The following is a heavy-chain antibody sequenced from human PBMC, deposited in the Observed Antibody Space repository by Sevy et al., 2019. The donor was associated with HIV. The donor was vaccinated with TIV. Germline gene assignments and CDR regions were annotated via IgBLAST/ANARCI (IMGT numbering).Heavy chain of an antibody. D-gene: IGHD3-9*01. Sequence: GGSLRLSCAASGFTFSSYSMNWVRQAPGKGLEWVSYISSSSSTIYYGDSVKGRFTISRDNAKNSLYLQMNSLRDEDTAVYYCAREIGDILTGYRGYFQHWGQGTLVTVSS. J-gene: IGHJ1*01. CDR3: AREIGDILTGYRGYFQH. CDR1: GFTFSSYS. V-gene: IGHV3-48*02. CDR2: ISSSSSTI.